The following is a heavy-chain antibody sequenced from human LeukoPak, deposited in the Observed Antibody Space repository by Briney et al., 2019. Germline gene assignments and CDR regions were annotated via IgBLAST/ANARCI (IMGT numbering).Heavy chain of an antibody. CDR3: ARRPYSSGWYPFYFDY. Sequence: RASVKVSCKASGYTFTGYYMHWVRQAPGQGLEWMGWINPNSGGTNYAQKFQGRVTMTRDTSISTAYMELSRLRSDDTAVYYCARRPYSSGWYPFYFDYWGQGTLVTVSS. J-gene: IGHJ4*02. CDR1: GYTFTGYY. V-gene: IGHV1-2*02. CDR2: INPNSGGT. D-gene: IGHD6-19*01.